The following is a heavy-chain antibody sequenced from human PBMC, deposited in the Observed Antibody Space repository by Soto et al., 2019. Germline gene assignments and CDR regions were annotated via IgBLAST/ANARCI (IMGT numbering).Heavy chain of an antibody. CDR3: ARGGAMGVDY. V-gene: IGHV3-74*01. CDR1: GFTFNTHW. CDR2: IYFDGITT. D-gene: IGHD1-26*01. Sequence: GGSVRLSCTASGFTFNTHWMHWVRQAPGKGLVWVSRIYFDGITTNYADSVKGRLTVSRDNAKNTVYLHVNTLRDEDTAVYYCARGGAMGVDYWGQGTLVTVSS. J-gene: IGHJ4*02.